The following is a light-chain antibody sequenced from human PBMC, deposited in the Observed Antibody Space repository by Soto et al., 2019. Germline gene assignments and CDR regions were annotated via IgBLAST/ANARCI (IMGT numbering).Light chain of an antibody. J-gene: IGKJ5*01. CDR2: AAS. V-gene: IGKV3-15*01. Sequence: EIVMTQSPATLSVSPGERATLSCRASQSVSSNLAWYQQKPGQAPRLLIYAASTRATDIPARFSGSGSGTEFTLTISSLQSEDSAIYYCQQYKNWPITFGQGTRLEIK. CDR3: QQYKNWPIT. CDR1: QSVSSN.